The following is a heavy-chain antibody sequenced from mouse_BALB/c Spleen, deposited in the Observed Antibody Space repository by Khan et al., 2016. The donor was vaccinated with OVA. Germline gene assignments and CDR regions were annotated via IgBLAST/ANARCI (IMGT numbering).Heavy chain of an antibody. CDR1: GFTFSTYA. CDR2: ISSGGTT. CDR3: ARKVYGRNYTWFAY. D-gene: IGHD1-1*01. Sequence: VQLVESGGGLVKPGGSLKLSCAASGFTFSTYAMPWVRQTPEKRLEWVASISSGGTTTYPDILMGRFTISRDNARNILYFQMSSLRTEDTAMYYCARKVYGRNYTWFAYWGQGTLVTVSA. V-gene: IGHV5-6-5*01. J-gene: IGHJ3*01.